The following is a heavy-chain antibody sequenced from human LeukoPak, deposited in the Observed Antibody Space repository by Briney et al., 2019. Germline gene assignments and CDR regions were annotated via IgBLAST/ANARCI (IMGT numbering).Heavy chain of an antibody. Sequence: SETLSLTCTVSGGSISGQYWSLIRQPPGKGLEWIGYIYYTGITKYNPSLKSRVTISVDTSKNQFSLRLTSVTAADAAVYYCARVSFHYHSGNYGWYFDSWGQGTLVTVSS. J-gene: IGHJ4*02. CDR1: GGSISGQY. CDR2: IYYTGIT. V-gene: IGHV4-59*11. D-gene: IGHD3-10*01. CDR3: ARVSFHYHSGNYGWYFDS.